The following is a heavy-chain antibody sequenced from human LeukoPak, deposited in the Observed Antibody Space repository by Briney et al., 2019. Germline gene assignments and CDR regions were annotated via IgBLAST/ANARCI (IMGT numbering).Heavy chain of an antibody. CDR1: GFTFSTFW. D-gene: IGHD1-26*01. Sequence: GGSLRLSCAASGFTFSTFWMSWVRQAPGKGLECVANIKEHGGETYYLDSVRGRFTISRDNAKNSLYLQMNSLRAEDTAVYYCAKGGSDWGQGTLVTVSS. CDR3: AKGGSD. CDR2: IKEHGGET. V-gene: IGHV3-7*01. J-gene: IGHJ4*03.